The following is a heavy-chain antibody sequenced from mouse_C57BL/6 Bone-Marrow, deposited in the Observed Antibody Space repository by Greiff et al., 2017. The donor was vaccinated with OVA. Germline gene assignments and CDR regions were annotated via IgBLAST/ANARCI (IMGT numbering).Heavy chain of an antibody. CDR3: ARDYDYSAWFAY. D-gene: IGHD2-4*01. CDR1: GYTFTSYG. J-gene: IGHJ3*01. V-gene: IGHV1-81*01. CDR2: IYPRSGNT. Sequence: VQRVESGAELARPGASVKLSCKASGYTFTSYGISWVKQRTGQGLEWIGEIYPRSGNTYYNEKFKGKATLTADKSSSTAYMELRSLTSEDSAVYFCARDYDYSAWFAYWGQGTLVTVSA.